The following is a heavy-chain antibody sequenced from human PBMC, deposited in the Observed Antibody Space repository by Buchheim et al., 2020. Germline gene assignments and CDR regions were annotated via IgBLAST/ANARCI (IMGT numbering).Heavy chain of an antibody. CDR1: GFTFSSYG. CDR3: AKDYDFWSGYYTGISVDY. Sequence: QVQLVESGGGVVQPGRSLRLSCAASGFTFSSYGMHWIRQAPGKGLEWVAVIWYDGSNKYYADSVKGRFTISRDNSKNTLYLQMNSLRAEDTAVYYCAKDYDFWSGYYTGISVDYWGQGTL. D-gene: IGHD3-3*01. J-gene: IGHJ4*02. CDR2: IWYDGSNK. V-gene: IGHV3-33*06.